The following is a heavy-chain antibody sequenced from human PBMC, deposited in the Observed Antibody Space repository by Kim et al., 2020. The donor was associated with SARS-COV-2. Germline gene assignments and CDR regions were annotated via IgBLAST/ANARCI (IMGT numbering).Heavy chain of an antibody. V-gene: IGHV4-59*01. J-gene: IGHJ5*02. Sequence: SETLSLTCIVSGGSISSYYWSWIRQPPGKGLEWIGYIYYRGSTNYNSSLKSRVTISVDMSKNQFSLKLSSVTAADTAVYYCAREGNVSGRGWFDPWGQGTLVTVSS. CDR2: IYYRGST. CDR3: AREGNVSGRGWFDP. D-gene: IGHD3-10*01. CDR1: GGSISSYY.